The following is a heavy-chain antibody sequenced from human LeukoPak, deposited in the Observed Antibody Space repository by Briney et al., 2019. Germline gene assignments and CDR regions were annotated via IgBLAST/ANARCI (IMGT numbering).Heavy chain of an antibody. D-gene: IGHD5-24*01. V-gene: IGHV3-11*06. Sequence: GGSLRLSCAASGFTFSDYYMSWIRQAPVKGLEWVSYISSRSSYTKYADSVKGRFTISRDNAKNSLHLQMNSLRAEDTAVYYCASSLTPGDGYNSRPFDYWGQGTLVTVSS. CDR2: ISSRSSYT. CDR3: ASSLTPGDGYNSRPFDY. CDR1: GFTFSDYY. J-gene: IGHJ4*02.